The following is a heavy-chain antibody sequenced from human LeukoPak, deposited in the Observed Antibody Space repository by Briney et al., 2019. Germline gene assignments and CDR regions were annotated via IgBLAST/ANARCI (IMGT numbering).Heavy chain of an antibody. D-gene: IGHD2-15*01. CDR2: INKDGSEE. CDR3: ARDLRSNTFSDYYGVDV. V-gene: IGHV3-7*01. CDR1: GFSVSSSW. J-gene: IGHJ6*02. Sequence: GGSLRLSCAASGFSVSSSWMRWVRQSPGKGLEWVAYINKDGSEEYYVDSVRGRFTISRDNGKNSLNLQMNSLRVDDTAVYYCARDLRSNTFSDYYGVDVWGQGTTVIVSS.